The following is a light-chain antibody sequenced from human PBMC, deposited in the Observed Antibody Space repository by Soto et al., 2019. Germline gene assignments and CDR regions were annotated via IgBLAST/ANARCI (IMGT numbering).Light chain of an antibody. CDR3: AAWDDSLSGRL. J-gene: IGLJ1*01. CDR2: RNN. V-gene: IGLV1-47*01. Sequence: QSALTQPPSASGTPGQRVTISCSGSSSNIGSFYVNWYQQVPGTAPKLLIYRNNQRPSGVPDRFSGSKSGTSASLAISGLRSEDEADYYCAAWDDSLSGRLFGTGTKLTVL. CDR1: SSNIGSFY.